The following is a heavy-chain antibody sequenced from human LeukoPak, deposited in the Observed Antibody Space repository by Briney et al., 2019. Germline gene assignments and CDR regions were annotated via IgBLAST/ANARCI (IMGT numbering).Heavy chain of an antibody. CDR1: GGSISNYY. J-gene: IGHJ6*02. CDR2: IHHGGST. CDR3: AILRYFDEHYYYYDMDV. Sequence: PSETLSLTCTVSGGSISNYYWSWIRKPPGKGLEWIGYIHHGGSTNYNPSLKSRVAISVGTSKNQFSLKLSSVTAADTAVYYCAILRYFDEHYYYYDMDVWGQGTTVTVSS. V-gene: IGHV4-59*01. D-gene: IGHD3-9*01.